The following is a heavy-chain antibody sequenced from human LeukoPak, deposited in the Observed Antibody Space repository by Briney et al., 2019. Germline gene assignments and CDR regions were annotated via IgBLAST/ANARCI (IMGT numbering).Heavy chain of an antibody. V-gene: IGHV4-34*01. D-gene: IGHD6-25*01. CDR1: SGSFSGYY. Sequence: SETLSLTCAVYSGSFSGYYWSWIRQPPGKGLEWIGEINHSGSTNYNPSLKSRVTISVDTSKNQFSLKLSSVTAADTAVYYCARDHQQRGLIDYWGQGTLVTVSS. CDR2: INHSGST. CDR3: ARDHQQRGLIDY. J-gene: IGHJ4*02.